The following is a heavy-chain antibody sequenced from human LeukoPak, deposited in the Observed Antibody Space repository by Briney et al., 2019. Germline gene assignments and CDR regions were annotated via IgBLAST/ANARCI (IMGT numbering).Heavy chain of an antibody. CDR3: ARIEGMATIVD. D-gene: IGHD5-24*01. J-gene: IGHJ4*02. CDR1: GGSISSSSYY. V-gene: IGHV4-61*01. CDR2: IYYSGST. Sequence: PSETLSLTCTVSGGSISSSSYYWSWIRQPPGKGLEWIGYIYYSGSTNYNPSLKSRVTISVDTSKNQISLKLSSVTAADTAVYYCARIEGMATIVDWGQGTLVTVSS.